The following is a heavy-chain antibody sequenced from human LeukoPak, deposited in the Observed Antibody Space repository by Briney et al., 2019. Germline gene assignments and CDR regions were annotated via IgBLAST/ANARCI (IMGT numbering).Heavy chain of an antibody. CDR2: IYPGDSYT. Sequence: GESLKISCKGSGYSFTSYWIGWVRQMPGKGLEWMGIIYPGDSYTRYSPSFQGQVTISADKSISTAYLQWSSLKASDTAMYYCARRQTHNYDILTGPFDYWGQGTLVTVSS. V-gene: IGHV5-51*01. CDR3: ARRQTHNYDILTGPFDY. CDR1: GYSFTSYW. J-gene: IGHJ4*02. D-gene: IGHD3-9*01.